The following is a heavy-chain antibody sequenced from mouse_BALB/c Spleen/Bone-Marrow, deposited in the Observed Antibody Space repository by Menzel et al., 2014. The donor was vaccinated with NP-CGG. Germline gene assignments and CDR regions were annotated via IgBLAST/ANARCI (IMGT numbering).Heavy chain of an antibody. V-gene: IGHV1S33*01. J-gene: IGHJ4*01. Sequence: LQQSGPELVKPGALVKISCKASGYTFTSYDINWVKQRPGQGLEWIGWIYPGDDNTKYNEKFKGKATLTADKSSSTASRQPRSWTSENSAVYFGEGGGGYAMDYWGQGTSVTVSS. D-gene: IGHD1-1*01. CDR2: IYPGDDNT. CDR3: EGGGGYAMDY. CDR1: GYTFTSYD.